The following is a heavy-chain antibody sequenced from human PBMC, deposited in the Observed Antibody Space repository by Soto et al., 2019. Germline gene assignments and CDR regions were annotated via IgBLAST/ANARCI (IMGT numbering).Heavy chain of an antibody. Sequence: PGGSLRLSCAASGFIFSNNGMHWVRQTPGKGLEWVAFMSYDGSDTFYADSVKGRFTISRDNSKNTLFLHMSNLRAEDTAMYYCTIVRVADSALDHWGQGTLVTVSS. CDR2: MSYDGSDT. CDR1: GFIFSNNG. D-gene: IGHD3-10*02. V-gene: IGHV3-30*02. CDR3: TIVRVADSALDH. J-gene: IGHJ4*02.